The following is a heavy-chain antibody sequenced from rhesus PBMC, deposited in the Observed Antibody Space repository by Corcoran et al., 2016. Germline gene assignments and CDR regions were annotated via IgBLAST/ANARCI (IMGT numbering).Heavy chain of an antibody. V-gene: IGHV4-122*02. CDR2: MTYRGST. Sequence: QVQLQESGPGLVKPSETLSLTCAVSGGSISGYYWSWIRQAPGKGLELIGSMTYRGSTSYNPAINSRVTMSRDTAKNQFSLKLSSVTAADTAVYYCASRFYYYSGSYMSDDWGHGGLVTVSS. J-gene: IGHJ4*01. CDR3: ASRFYYYSGSYMSDD. CDR1: GGSISGYY. D-gene: IGHD3-16*01.